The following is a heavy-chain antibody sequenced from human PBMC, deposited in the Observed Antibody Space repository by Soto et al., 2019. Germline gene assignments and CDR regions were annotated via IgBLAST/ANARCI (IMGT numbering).Heavy chain of an antibody. V-gene: IGHV1-24*01. CDR1: EYTLSELT. D-gene: IGHD3-22*01. J-gene: IGHJ4*02. CDR2: FDPRDGEI. Sequence: GASVKVSCKVSEYTLSELTMHWVRQAPGKGLEWMGGFDPRDGEIIYAQKFQGRVTMTEDTSTDTAYMELSSLRSEDTAVYYCAFSSGYYSGHDYWGQGTLVTV. CDR3: AFSSGYYSGHDY.